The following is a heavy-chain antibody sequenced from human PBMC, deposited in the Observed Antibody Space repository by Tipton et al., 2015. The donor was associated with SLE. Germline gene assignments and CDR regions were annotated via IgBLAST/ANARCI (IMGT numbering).Heavy chain of an antibody. V-gene: IGHV4-39*07. CDR2: VYYTGST. CDR1: GGSISSYY. Sequence: TLSLTCTVSGGSISSYYWGWIRQPPGKGLEWIGNVYYTGSTFYNPSLKSRVTLSVDTSKNQFSLKLSSVTAADTAVYYCARARSEDAFWREYVNYYYYMDVWGRGTTVTVSS. D-gene: IGHD3-3*01. J-gene: IGHJ6*03. CDR3: ARARSEDAFWREYVNYYYYMDV.